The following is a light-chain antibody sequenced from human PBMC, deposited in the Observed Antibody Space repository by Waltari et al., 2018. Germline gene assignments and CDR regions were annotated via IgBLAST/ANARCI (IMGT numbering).Light chain of an antibody. V-gene: IGKV1-5*03. CDR1: KSINNL. J-gene: IGKJ1*01. Sequence: DIQMTQSPSTLSASIGDRVTITCRASKSINNLLAWYQLKPGKAPKLLIYKASYLESGVPSRFSGSGSGTEFTLTISSLQPDDFATYYCHQYNSYSGTFGHGTKVEIK. CDR2: KAS. CDR3: HQYNSYSGT.